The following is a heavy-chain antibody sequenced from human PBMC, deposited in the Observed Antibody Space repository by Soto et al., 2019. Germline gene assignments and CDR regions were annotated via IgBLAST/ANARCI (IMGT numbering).Heavy chain of an antibody. J-gene: IGHJ4*02. V-gene: IGHV1-69*01. CDR2: IITIFGSA. D-gene: IGHD3-22*01. CDR3: ARAPPDSSGYTFDY. Sequence: QVQLVQSGAEVKKPGSSVKVSCKASGGTFGSYAISWVRQAPGQGLEWMGGIITIFGSANYAQKFQGRVTITADESTGTAYMELRSLRSDDTAVYYCARAPPDSSGYTFDYWGQGTLVTVSS. CDR1: GGTFGSYA.